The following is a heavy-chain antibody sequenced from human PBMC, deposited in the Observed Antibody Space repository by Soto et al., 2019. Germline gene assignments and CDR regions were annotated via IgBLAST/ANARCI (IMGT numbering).Heavy chain of an antibody. J-gene: IGHJ6*02. CDR1: GFTFTSSA. V-gene: IGHV1-58*01. D-gene: IGHD2-2*01. Sequence: ASVKVSCKASGFTFTSSAVQWVRQARGQRLEWIGWIVVGSGNTNYAQKFQGRVTITADESTSTAYMELSSLRSDDTAVYYCAREDRDRETGLVPAAIDGMDVWGQGTTVTVSS. CDR3: AREDRDRETGLVPAAIDGMDV. CDR2: IVVGSGNT.